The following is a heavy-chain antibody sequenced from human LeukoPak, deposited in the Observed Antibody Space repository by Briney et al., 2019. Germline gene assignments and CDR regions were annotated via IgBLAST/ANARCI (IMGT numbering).Heavy chain of an antibody. V-gene: IGHV1-8*01. D-gene: IGHD3-22*01. CDR1: GYTFTSYD. J-gene: IGHJ4*02. CDR3: ARGGAYYYDSSGYYWYYFDY. CDR2: MNPNSGNT. Sequence: GASVKVSCKASGYTFTSYDINWVRQATGQGLEWMGWMNPNSGNTGYAQKFQGRVTMTRNTSISTAYMELSSLRSEDTAVYYCARGGAYYYDSSGYYWYYFDYWGQGTLVTVS.